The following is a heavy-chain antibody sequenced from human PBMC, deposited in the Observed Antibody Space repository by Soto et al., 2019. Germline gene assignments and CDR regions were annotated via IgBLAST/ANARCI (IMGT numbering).Heavy chain of an antibody. V-gene: IGHV3-49*04. J-gene: IGHJ3*01. CDR3: TRDQPITP. CDR2: IRSKGSGGTS. Sequence: SCTASGFTFGDYAMSWVRQAPGKGLEWVGFIRSKGSGGTSEYAASVKGRFTFSRDDSKSIAYLQMNSLKIEDTAVYYCTRDQPITPWGQGTMVTVSS. CDR1: GFTFGDYA. D-gene: IGHD3-10*01.